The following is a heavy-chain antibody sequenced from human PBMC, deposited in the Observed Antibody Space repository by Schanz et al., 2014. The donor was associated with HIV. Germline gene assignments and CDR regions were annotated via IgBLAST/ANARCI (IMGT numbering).Heavy chain of an antibody. D-gene: IGHD3-3*01. J-gene: IGHJ4*02. CDR2: ITANGGA. V-gene: IGHV3-23*01. Sequence: EVQVLESGGRLAQPGGSLRLSCAASGFTFSDYALNWVRQAPGKGLEWVSGITANGGANYADSVKGRFTISRDNSKNTVYLEIRSLRAEDTAVYFCVDFWIGYFRYWGRGTLVTVSS. CDR3: VDFWIGYFRY. CDR1: GFTFSDYA.